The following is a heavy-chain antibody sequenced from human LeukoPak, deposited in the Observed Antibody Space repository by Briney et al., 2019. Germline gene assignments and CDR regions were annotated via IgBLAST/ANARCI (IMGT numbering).Heavy chain of an antibody. Sequence: ASAKVSCKTSGFTHPNYGITSVPQAPGQGLERMGRISTYNANTQYPQKFQGRATLTTETATNTVYMDLRSLRSDDTAVYCCASPAKGAFFYYYINVWGEGTSVTVSS. CDR1: GFTHPNYG. CDR3: ASPAKGAFFYYYINV. V-gene: IGHV1-18*01. CDR2: ISTYNANT. J-gene: IGHJ6*03. D-gene: IGHD2-2*01.